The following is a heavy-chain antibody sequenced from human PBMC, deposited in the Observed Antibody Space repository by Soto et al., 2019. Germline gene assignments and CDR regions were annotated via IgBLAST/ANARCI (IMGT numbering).Heavy chain of an antibody. J-gene: IGHJ6*02. V-gene: IGHV3-7*03. Sequence: EVHLVESGGDLVQPGGSLRLSCLASGITFSEFWMDWVRQTPGKGLEWVANIGQDGTERYYVDSVRGRFTISRDNAKNSVYMEMTTLRADDTAVYYCSTRLEVWGQGTAVTVSS. CDR1: GITFSEFW. CDR2: IGQDGTER. CDR3: STRLEV.